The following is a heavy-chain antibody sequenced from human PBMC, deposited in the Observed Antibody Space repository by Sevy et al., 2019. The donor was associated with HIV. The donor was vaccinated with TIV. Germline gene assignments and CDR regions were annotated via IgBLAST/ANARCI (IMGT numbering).Heavy chain of an antibody. CDR1: GYTFTSYG. D-gene: IGHD3-10*01. Sequence: ASVKVSCKASGYTFTSYGISWVRQAPGQGLEWMGWISAYKGNTNYAQKLQGRVTMTTDTSTSTAYMELRSLRSDDTAVYYCAGSLWFGELSRLYNWFDPWGQGTLVTVSS. V-gene: IGHV1-18*01. CDR3: AGSLWFGELSRLYNWFDP. CDR2: ISAYKGNT. J-gene: IGHJ5*02.